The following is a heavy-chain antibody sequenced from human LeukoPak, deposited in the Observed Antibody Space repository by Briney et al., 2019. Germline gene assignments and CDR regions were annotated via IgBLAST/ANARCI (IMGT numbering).Heavy chain of an antibody. J-gene: IGHJ3*02. Sequence: GSLRLSCSASGFTFSSYAMHWVRQAPGKGLEYVSAISSNGGSTYYADSVKGRFTISRDNSKNTLYLQMSSLRAEDTAVYYCVNVMANDAFDIWGQGTMVTVSS. CDR1: GFTFSSYA. V-gene: IGHV3-64D*09. CDR2: ISSNGGST. CDR3: VNVMANDAFDI. D-gene: IGHD5-24*01.